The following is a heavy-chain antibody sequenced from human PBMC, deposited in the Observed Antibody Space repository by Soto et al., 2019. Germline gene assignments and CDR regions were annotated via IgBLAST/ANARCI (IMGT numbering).Heavy chain of an antibody. CDR3: ASSDILTGYYPRFSV. Sequence: ASVKVSCKASGYIFTSYGITWVRQAPGQGLEWMGWISTYNGNTNYAQKLQDRVTMTTDTSTSTAYMELSSLRSEDTAVYYCASSDILTGYYPRFSVWGQGTTVTVSS. D-gene: IGHD3-9*01. CDR2: ISTYNGNT. V-gene: IGHV1-18*04. CDR1: GYIFTSYG. J-gene: IGHJ6*02.